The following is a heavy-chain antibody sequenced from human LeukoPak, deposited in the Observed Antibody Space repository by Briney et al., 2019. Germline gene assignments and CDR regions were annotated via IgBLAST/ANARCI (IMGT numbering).Heavy chain of an antibody. CDR3: AKDQGDFDY. Sequence: PGGSLRLSCAASGFTFSSYDMHWVRQAPGKGLEWVAVISYDGSNKFYADSVKGRFTISRDNSKNTLYLQMNSLRTEDTPVYYCAKDQGDFDYWGQGTLVTVSS. J-gene: IGHJ4*02. V-gene: IGHV3-30*18. CDR1: GFTFSSYD. CDR2: ISYDGSNK.